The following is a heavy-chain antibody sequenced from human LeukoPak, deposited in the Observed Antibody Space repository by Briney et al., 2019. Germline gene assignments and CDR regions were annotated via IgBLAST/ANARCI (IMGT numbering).Heavy chain of an antibody. D-gene: IGHD3-3*01. Sequence: SETLSLTCTVSGGSISSYYWSWIRQPPGKGLEWIGYIYYSGSTNYNPSLKSRVTISVDTSKNQFSLKVSSVTAADTALYYCATANGRYDFWSGSYFDYWGQGTLVTVSS. V-gene: IGHV4-59*01. CDR2: IYYSGST. CDR3: ATANGRYDFWSGSYFDY. CDR1: GGSISSYY. J-gene: IGHJ4*02.